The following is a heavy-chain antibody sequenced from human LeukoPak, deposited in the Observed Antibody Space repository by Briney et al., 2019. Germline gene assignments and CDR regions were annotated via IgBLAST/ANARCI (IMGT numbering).Heavy chain of an antibody. D-gene: IGHD2-21*02. J-gene: IGHJ3*02. Sequence: PGGSLRLFCAASGFTFSDYYMSWIRQAPGKGLEWVSYISSSGSTIYYADSVKGRFTISRDNAKNSLYLQMNSLRAEDTAVYHCARDKGGGDRRGVDIWGQGTMVTVSS. CDR2: ISSSGSTI. CDR3: ARDKGGGDRRGVDI. CDR1: GFTFSDYY. V-gene: IGHV3-11*01.